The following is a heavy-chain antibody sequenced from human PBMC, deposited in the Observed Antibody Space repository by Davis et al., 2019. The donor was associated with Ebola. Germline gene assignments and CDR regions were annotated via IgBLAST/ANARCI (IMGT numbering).Heavy chain of an antibody. CDR2: VDTSGNT. D-gene: IGHD2-15*01. J-gene: IGHJ3*01. Sequence: SETLSLTCTVSGGSISSGSYYWSWIRQPAGKGLEWIGHVDTSGNTNYNPSLKSRLTMSIVTSKNQFSLTLRSVTAADTAVYYCARDFVVIHPTRVVDDYDAFDVWGRGTVVTVSS. CDR1: GGSISSGSYY. V-gene: IGHV4-61*09. CDR3: ARDFVVIHPTRVVDDYDAFDV.